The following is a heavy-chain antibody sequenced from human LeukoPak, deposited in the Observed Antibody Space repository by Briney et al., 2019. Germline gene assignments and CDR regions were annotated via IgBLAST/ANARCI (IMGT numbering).Heavy chain of an antibody. CDR2: ISAYNGNT. D-gene: IGHD3-3*01. Sequence: ASVKVSCKASGYTFTNYGISWVRQAPGQGLEWMGWISAYNGNTNYAQKLQGRVTMTTDTSTSTAYMELRSLRSDDTAVYYCASGYYDFWSGYYPFDYWGQGTLVTVSS. CDR3: ASGYYDFWSGYYPFDY. J-gene: IGHJ4*02. CDR1: GYTFTNYG. V-gene: IGHV1-18*01.